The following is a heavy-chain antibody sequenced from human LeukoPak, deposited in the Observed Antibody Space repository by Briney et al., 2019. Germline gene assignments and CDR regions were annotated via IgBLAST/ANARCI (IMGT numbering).Heavy chain of an antibody. J-gene: IGHJ4*02. Sequence: GGSLRLSCAASGFTFSSYAMHWVRQAPGKGLEWVAVISYDGSNKYYADSVKGRFTISRDNSKNTLYLQMNSLRAEDTAVYYCARDLYYWGQGTLVTVSS. CDR1: GFTFSSYA. CDR2: ISYDGSNK. CDR3: ARDLYY. V-gene: IGHV3-30*04.